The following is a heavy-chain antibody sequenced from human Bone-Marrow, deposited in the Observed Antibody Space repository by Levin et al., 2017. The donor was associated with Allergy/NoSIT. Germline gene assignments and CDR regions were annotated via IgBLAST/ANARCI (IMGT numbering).Heavy chain of an antibody. CDR1: GYTFTSYA. D-gene: IGHD2-8*01. V-gene: IGHV1-3*01. Sequence: GASVKVSCKASGYTFTSYAMHWVRQAPGQRLEWMGWINAGNGNTKYSQKFQGRVTITRDTSASTAYMELSSLRSEDTAVYYCARSRDSQTNTDYWGQGTLVTVSS. CDR2: INAGNGNT. CDR3: ARSRDSQTNTDY. J-gene: IGHJ4*02.